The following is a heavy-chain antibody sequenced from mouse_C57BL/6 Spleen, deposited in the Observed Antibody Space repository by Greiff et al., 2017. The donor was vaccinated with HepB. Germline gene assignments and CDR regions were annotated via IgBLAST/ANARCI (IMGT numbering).Heavy chain of an antibody. CDR2: IDPSDSYT. V-gene: IGHV1-50*01. J-gene: IGHJ3*01. CDR1: GYTFTSYW. Sequence: VQLQQSGAELVKPGASVKLSCKASGYTFTSYWMQWVKQRPGQGLEWIGEIDPSDSYTNYNQKFKGKATLTVDTSSSTAYMQLSSLTSEDSAVYYCARRIYDGYYGFAYWGQGTLVTVSA. D-gene: IGHD2-3*01. CDR3: ARRIYDGYYGFAY.